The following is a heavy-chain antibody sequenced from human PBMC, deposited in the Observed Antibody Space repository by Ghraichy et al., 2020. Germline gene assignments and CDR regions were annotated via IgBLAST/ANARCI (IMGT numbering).Heavy chain of an antibody. CDR3: AKEDLEGFLYYFDY. Sequence: GESLNISCAASGFTFSSYAVSWVRQAPGKGLEWVSAISGSGGSTYYADSVKGRFTISRDNSKNTLYLQMNSLRAEDTAVYYCAKEDLEGFLYYFDYWGQGTLVTVSS. CDR1: GFTFSSYA. J-gene: IGHJ4*02. CDR2: ISGSGGST. V-gene: IGHV3-23*01. D-gene: IGHD3-10*01.